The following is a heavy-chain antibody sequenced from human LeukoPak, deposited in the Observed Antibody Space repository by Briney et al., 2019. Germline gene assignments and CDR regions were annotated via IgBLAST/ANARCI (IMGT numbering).Heavy chain of an antibody. J-gene: IGHJ6*02. CDR2: ISHSSTYK. D-gene: IGHD4/OR15-4a*01. CDR1: GFPFSSYT. Sequence: GGSLRLSCAASGFPFSSYTMNWVRQAPGKGLEWVSSISHSSTYKYYADSLKGRFTISRDNVKNSLFLQMNSLRAEDTAAYYCARRVAGADYFDGMDVWGRGTTVTVSS. CDR3: ARRVAGADYFDGMDV. V-gene: IGHV3-21*01.